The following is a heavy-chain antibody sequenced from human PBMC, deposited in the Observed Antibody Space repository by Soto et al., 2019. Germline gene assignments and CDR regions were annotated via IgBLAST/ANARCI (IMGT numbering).Heavy chain of an antibody. V-gene: IGHV3-74*01. Sequence: PGGSLRLSFAASGFTFSRYWMHWVRQAPGKGLVWVSRINSDGSSTFYADSVKGRFTISRDNAKNTLYLQMNSLGAEDTAVYYCASSLLTPFDYWGQGTLVTVSS. J-gene: IGHJ4*02. CDR1: GFTFSRYW. CDR3: ASSLLTPFDY. D-gene: IGHD7-27*01. CDR2: INSDGSST.